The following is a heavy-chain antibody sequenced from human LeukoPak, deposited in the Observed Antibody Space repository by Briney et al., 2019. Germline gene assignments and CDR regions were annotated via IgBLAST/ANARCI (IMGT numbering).Heavy chain of an antibody. V-gene: IGHV3-9*03. J-gene: IGHJ4*02. Sequence: PGRSLRLSCAASGFTFDDYAMHWVRQAPGKGLEWVSGISWNSGSIGYADSVKGRFTISRDNAKNSLYLQMNSLRAEDMALYYCAKGYCSSTSCYEFDYWGQGTLVTVSS. D-gene: IGHD2-2*01. CDR2: ISWNSGSI. CDR1: GFTFDDYA. CDR3: AKGYCSSTSCYEFDY.